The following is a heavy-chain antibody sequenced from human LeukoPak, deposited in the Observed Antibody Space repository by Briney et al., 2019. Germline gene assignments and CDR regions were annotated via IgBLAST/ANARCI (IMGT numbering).Heavy chain of an antibody. CDR2: ISRSGSTR. Sequence: GGSLRLSCAISGFTFSACELTWVRQAPGKGLEWVSHISRSGSTRYYADSVKGRFTISRDNAKNSLYLQMNSLRAEDTAVYYCARVATMVRVPLDALDIWGQGTMVSVSS. D-gene: IGHD3-10*01. J-gene: IGHJ3*02. V-gene: IGHV3-48*03. CDR1: GFTFSACE. CDR3: ARVATMVRVPLDALDI.